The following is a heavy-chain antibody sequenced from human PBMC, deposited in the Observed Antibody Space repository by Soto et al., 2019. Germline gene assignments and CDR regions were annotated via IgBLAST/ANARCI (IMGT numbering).Heavy chain of an antibody. CDR2: ISAYNGNT. V-gene: IGHV1-18*01. CDR3: ARDKSWVYSYGIIVYYYGMDV. CDR1: GYTFTSYG. J-gene: IGHJ6*02. D-gene: IGHD5-18*01. Sequence: ASVKVSCKASGYTFTSYGISWVRQAPGQRLEWMGWISAYNGNTNYAQKLQGRVTMTTDTSTSTAYMELRSLRSDDTAVYYCARDKSWVYSYGIIVYYYGMDVWGQGTTVTVSS.